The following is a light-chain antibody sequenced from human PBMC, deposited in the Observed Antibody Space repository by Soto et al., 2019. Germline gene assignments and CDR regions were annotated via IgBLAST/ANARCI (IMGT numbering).Light chain of an antibody. V-gene: IGKV3-20*01. CDR1: QSVSNNY. J-gene: IGKJ1*01. CDR3: QQYGSSPWT. CDR2: GAS. Sequence: EIVLTQSPGTLSFSPGERATLSCRASQSVSNNYLAWYQQRPGQAPRLLIYGASSRAAGIPDRFSGSGSGTDFTLSISRLEPADFAVYYCQQYGSSPWTFGQGTKVDIK.